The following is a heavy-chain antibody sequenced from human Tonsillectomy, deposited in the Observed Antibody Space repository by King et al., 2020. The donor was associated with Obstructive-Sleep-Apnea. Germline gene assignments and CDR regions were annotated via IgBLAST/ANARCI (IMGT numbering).Heavy chain of an antibody. CDR2: IGTAGDT. Sequence: VQLVESGGGLVQPGGSLRLSCAASGFTFSSYDMHWVRQATGKGLEWVSAIGTAGDTYYPGSVKCRFTISRENAKNSLYLQMNSLRAGDTAVYYCARGLHNYGSGFGTDYWGQGTLVTVSS. CDR3: ARGLHNYGSGFGTDY. J-gene: IGHJ4*02. CDR1: GFTFSSYD. D-gene: IGHD3-10*01. V-gene: IGHV3-13*01.